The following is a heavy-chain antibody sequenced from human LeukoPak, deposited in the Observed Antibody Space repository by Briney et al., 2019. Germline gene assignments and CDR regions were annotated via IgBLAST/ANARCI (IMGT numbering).Heavy chain of an antibody. V-gene: IGHV4-59*01. D-gene: IGHD2-2*01. Sequence: SETLSLTCTVSGGSISSYYWSWIRQPPGKGLEWIGYIYYSGSTNYNPSLKSRVTISVDTSKNQFSLKLSSVTAADTAVYYCARDSPRTSDAFDIWGQGTMVTVSS. J-gene: IGHJ3*02. CDR3: ARDSPRTSDAFDI. CDR2: IYYSGST. CDR1: GGSISSYY.